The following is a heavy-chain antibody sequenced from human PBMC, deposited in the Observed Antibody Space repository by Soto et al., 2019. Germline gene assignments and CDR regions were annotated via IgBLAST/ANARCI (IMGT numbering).Heavy chain of an antibody. D-gene: IGHD3-3*01. CDR3: ATPHLRGRQYDYRSPATASLYHSGLGV. Sequence: QVLLAQSGAEVKKPGSSVKVSCQTSRGTFNTSPISWVRQAPGQELEWLGDIVPVFGMVNYAQQFQDRLNFTAAESTTGVCMEVGRLTPEDTAVYFCATPHLRGRQYDYRSPATASLYHSGLGVWGQGTTVIVSS. V-gene: IGHV1-69*01. CDR1: RGTFNTSP. CDR2: IVPVFGMV. J-gene: IGHJ6*02.